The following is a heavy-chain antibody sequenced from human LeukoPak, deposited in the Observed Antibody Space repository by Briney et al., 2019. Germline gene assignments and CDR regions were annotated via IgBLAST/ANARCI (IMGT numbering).Heavy chain of an antibody. CDR1: GYPLTELS. V-gene: IGHV1-24*01. CDR2: FHPEDAET. Sequence: GSVKVSCKVSGYPLTELSIHWVRQAPGKGLEWMAGFHPEDAETIYAQTVQGRLTMTKDASADTPDMEVNSLRAEDPAVYYFATDQAVVAAPFYFDVCGQGTVPTVS. D-gene: IGHD2-15*01. J-gene: IGHJ3*01. CDR3: ATDQAVVAAPFYFDV.